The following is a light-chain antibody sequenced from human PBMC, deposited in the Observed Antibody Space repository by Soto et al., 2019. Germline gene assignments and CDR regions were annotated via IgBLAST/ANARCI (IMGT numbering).Light chain of an antibody. Sequence: EVVLTQSPATLSLSPGERATLSCRASQNVGIYLAWYQQKPGQAPRLLIYDASNRATGIPARFSGSGSATDVTLTISSLEAEDFAVYYCQQRSNWLTFGGGTKVEIK. V-gene: IGKV3-11*01. CDR3: QQRSNWLT. J-gene: IGKJ4*01. CDR1: QNVGIY. CDR2: DAS.